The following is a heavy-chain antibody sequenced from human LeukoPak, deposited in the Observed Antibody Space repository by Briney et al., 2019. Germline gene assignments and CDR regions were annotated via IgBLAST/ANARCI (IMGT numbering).Heavy chain of an antibody. CDR3: ARVGVFSSSWYLDY. V-gene: IGHV4-34*01. CDR2: INHSGST. Sequence: SETLSLTCAVYGGSFSGYYWSWIRQPPRKGLEWIGEINHSGSTNYNPSLKSRVTISVDTSKNQFSLKLSSVTAADTAVYYCARVGVFSSSWYLDYWGQGTLVTVSS. CDR1: GGSFSGYY. J-gene: IGHJ4*02. D-gene: IGHD6-13*01.